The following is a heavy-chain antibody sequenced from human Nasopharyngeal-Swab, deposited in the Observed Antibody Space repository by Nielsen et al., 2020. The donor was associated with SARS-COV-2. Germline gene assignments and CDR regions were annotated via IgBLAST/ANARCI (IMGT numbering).Heavy chain of an antibody. CDR1: GYTLTVLP. Sequence: ASVKVSCTVSGYTLTVLPIHWVRQAPGKGLEWMGPVVPEDGEPIYAQNFQGRVTMTEDTSTYTAYLELSSLRSEDTAVYYCASEGSGVFGVVIYAFDIWGPGTLVTVSS. V-gene: IGHV1-24*01. D-gene: IGHD3-3*01. J-gene: IGHJ3*02. CDR2: VVPEDGEP. CDR3: ASEGSGVFGVVIYAFDI.